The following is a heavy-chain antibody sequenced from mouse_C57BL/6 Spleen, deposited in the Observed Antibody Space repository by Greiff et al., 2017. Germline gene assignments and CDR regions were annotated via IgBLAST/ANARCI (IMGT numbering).Heavy chain of an antibody. V-gene: IGHV5-6*01. Sequence: EVKLVESGGDLVKPGGSLKLSCAASGFTFSSYGMSWVRQTPDKRLEWVATISSGGSYTYSPDSVKGRFTISRDNAKNTLYLQMSSLKSEDTAMYYCARHGDYGSSLYYFDYWGQGTTLTVSS. CDR2: ISSGGSYT. D-gene: IGHD1-1*01. CDR3: ARHGDYGSSLYYFDY. CDR1: GFTFSSYG. J-gene: IGHJ2*01.